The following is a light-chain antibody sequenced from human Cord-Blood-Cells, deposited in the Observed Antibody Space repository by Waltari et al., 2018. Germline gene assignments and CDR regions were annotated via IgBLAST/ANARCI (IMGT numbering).Light chain of an antibody. CDR2: DVS. CDR1: SSDVGGYNY. CDR3: CSYAGSYTFDVV. Sequence: QSALTQPRSVSGSPGQSVTISCTGTSSDVGGYNYVPWSQQHPGKAPKPMIYDVSKRPSGVPDRFSGSKSGNTASLTISGLQAEDEADYYCCSYAGSYTFDVVFGGGTKLTVL. V-gene: IGLV2-11*01. J-gene: IGLJ2*01.